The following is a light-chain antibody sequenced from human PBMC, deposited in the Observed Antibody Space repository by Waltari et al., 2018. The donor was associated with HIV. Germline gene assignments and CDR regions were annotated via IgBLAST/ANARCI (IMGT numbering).Light chain of an antibody. CDR1: RIGTKS. V-gene: IGLV3-21*04. Sequence: YVLTQPPSVSVAQGKTATITCEGDRIGTKSVHWYQQKSGQAPQLIIYYDSDRTSGIPERVSGTNYGSAATLTISRVEDGDEADYYCEVWDETRNRVVFGGGTKLFAL. CDR3: EVWDETRNRVV. CDR2: YDS. J-gene: IGLJ2*01.